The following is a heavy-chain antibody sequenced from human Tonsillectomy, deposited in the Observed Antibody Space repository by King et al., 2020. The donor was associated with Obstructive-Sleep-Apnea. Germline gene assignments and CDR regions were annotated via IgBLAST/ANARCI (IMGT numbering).Heavy chain of an antibody. CDR1: GFTFSNAW. CDR3: TTDQSPFDMLTGYLGRPTGYFDY. Sequence: EVQLVESGGGLVKPGGSLRLSCAASGFTFSNAWMSWVRQAPGKGLEWVGRIKSKTDGGTTDYAAPVKGRFTISRDDSKNTLYLQMKSLKTEDTAVYYCTTDQSPFDMLTGYLGRPTGYFDYWGQGTLVTVSS. D-gene: IGHD3-9*01. J-gene: IGHJ4*02. CDR2: IKSKTDGGTT. V-gene: IGHV3-15*01.